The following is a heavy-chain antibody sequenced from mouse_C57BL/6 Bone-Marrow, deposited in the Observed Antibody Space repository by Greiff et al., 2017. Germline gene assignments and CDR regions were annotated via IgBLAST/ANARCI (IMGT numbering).Heavy chain of an antibody. J-gene: IGHJ3*01. V-gene: IGHV14-1*01. CDR3: TTDYYGSSSWFAY. CDR2: IDPEDGDT. Sequence: VQLQQSGAELVRPGASVKLSCTASGFNIKDYYMHWVKQRPEQGLEWIGRIDPEDGDTEYAPKFPGKATMTADTSSNTAYLQLSSLTSEDTAVYYCTTDYYGSSSWFAYWGQGTLVTVSA. D-gene: IGHD1-1*01. CDR1: GFNIKDYY.